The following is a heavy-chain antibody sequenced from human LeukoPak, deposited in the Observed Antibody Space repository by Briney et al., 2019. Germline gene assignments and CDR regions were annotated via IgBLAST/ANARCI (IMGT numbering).Heavy chain of an antibody. J-gene: IGHJ4*02. Sequence: GASVKVSCKTSGYTFTNFYMHWVRQAPGQGLEWMGIINPSGGNTGYAQKFQGRVTMTRDTSTSTVYMELSSLRSEDTAVYYCARDLIAVAGRDYWGQGTLVTVSS. D-gene: IGHD6-19*01. CDR2: INPSGGNT. CDR3: ARDLIAVAGRDY. V-gene: IGHV1-46*01. CDR1: GYTFTNFY.